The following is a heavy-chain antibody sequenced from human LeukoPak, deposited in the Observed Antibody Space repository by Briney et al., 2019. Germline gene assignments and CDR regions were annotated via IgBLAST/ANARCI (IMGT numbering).Heavy chain of an antibody. V-gene: IGHV1-8*01. CDR3: ARGGYSYGWADYYYYYYMDV. CDR2: MNPNSGNT. CDR1: GYTFTSYD. D-gene: IGHD5-18*01. Sequence: ASVTVSCKASGYTFTSYDINWVRQATGQGLEWMGWMNPNSGNTGYAQKLQGRVTMTRNTSISTAYMELSSLRSEDTAVYYCARGGYSYGWADYYYYYYMDVWGKGTTVTVSS. J-gene: IGHJ6*03.